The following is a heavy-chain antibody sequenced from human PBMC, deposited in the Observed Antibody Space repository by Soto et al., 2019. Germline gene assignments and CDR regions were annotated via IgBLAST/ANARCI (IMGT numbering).Heavy chain of an antibody. Sequence: SETLSLTCTVSGGSISSGDYYWSWIRQPPGKGLEWIGYIYYSGSTYYNPSLKSRVTISVDTSKNQFSLKLSSVTAADTAVYYCARQGIAPAGSDYGMDVWGQGTTVTVSS. J-gene: IGHJ6*02. V-gene: IGHV4-30-4*01. D-gene: IGHD6-13*01. CDR2: IYYSGST. CDR3: ARQGIAPAGSDYGMDV. CDR1: GGSISSGDYY.